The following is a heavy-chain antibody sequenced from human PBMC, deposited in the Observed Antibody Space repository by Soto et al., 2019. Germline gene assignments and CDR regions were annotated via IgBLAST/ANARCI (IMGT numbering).Heavy chain of an antibody. V-gene: IGHV3-30*18. Sequence: QVQLVESGGGVVQPGRSLRLSCAASGFTFRNYGLHWVRQAPGKGLEWVADVSYDGANKYYGDSVRGRFTISRDDSKNTLYLHMDSLRTEDTAVDYCAKDHRLPGTTASYFDSWGQGTLVTVSS. CDR1: GFTFRNYG. D-gene: IGHD1-1*01. J-gene: IGHJ4*02. CDR3: AKDHRLPGTTASYFDS. CDR2: VSYDGANK.